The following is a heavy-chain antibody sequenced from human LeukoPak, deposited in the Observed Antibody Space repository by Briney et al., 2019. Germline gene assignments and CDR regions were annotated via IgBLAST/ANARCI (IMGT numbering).Heavy chain of an antibody. Sequence: GGSLRLSCAASGFTFSSYAMSWVRQAPGKGLEWVSTITGSGGSTYYADSVKDRFTISRDNAKNSLYLQMNSLRAEDTAVYYCARWGPIGLVSPDYWGQGTLVTVSS. J-gene: IGHJ4*02. D-gene: IGHD6-6*01. CDR1: GFTFSSYA. CDR2: ITGSGGST. V-gene: IGHV3-23*01. CDR3: ARWGPIGLVSPDY.